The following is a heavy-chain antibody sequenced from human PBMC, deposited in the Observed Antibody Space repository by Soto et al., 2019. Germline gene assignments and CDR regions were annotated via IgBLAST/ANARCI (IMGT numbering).Heavy chain of an antibody. CDR1: GFTLSGYA. V-gene: IGHV3-64*01. CDR2: ISSNGVGT. D-gene: IGHD6-6*01. Sequence: SLRLSCAASGFTLSGYAMDRVRQAPGKGLEYVSGISSNGVGTYYANSVQGRFTISRDNSKNTVYLQMGSLRPEDMAVYYCARRARPDFYYMDVWGKGTTVTVSS. J-gene: IGHJ6*03. CDR3: ARRARPDFYYMDV.